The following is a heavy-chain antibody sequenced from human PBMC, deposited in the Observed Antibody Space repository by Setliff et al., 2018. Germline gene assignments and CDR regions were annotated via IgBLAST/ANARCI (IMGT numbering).Heavy chain of an antibody. D-gene: IGHD2-21*02. J-gene: IGHJ3*02. Sequence: GSLRLSCAASGFTFGDFAMTWVRQAPGKGLEWVSGIGGRGISTYYADSVKGRFIISRDNSENTLYLQMNSLRAEDTAIYYCARCTGGDCYLDAFDIWGQGTMVTVSS. V-gene: IGHV3-23*01. CDR2: IGGRGIST. CDR3: ARCTGGDCYLDAFDI. CDR1: GFTFGDFA.